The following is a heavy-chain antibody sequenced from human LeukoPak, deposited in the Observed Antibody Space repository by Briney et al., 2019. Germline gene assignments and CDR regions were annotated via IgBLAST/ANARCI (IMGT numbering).Heavy chain of an antibody. CDR2: ISSYNDNT. CDR3: ARASVRGPYQPVGY. Sequence: ASVKVSCKASGYTFSSYGISWVRQAPGQGLEWMGWISSYNDNTNYAQKFQGRVTMTRNTSISTAYMELSSLRSEDTAVYYCARASVRGPYQPVGYWGQGTLVTVSS. V-gene: IGHV1-18*01. D-gene: IGHD3-10*01. CDR1: GYTFSSYG. J-gene: IGHJ4*02.